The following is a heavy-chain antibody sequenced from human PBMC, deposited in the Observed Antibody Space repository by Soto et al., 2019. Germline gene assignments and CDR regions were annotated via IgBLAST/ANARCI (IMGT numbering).Heavy chain of an antibody. J-gene: IGHJ4*02. Sequence: EVQLVESGGGLVKPGGSLRLSCAASGFTFSNAWMSWVRQAPGKGLEWVGRIKSKTDGGTTDYAAPVKGRFTISRDDSKNTLYLQMNSLKTEDTAVYYCTTDLHYDSSGYYGDYWGQGTLFTVSS. CDR1: GFTFSNAW. CDR2: IKSKTDGGTT. D-gene: IGHD3-22*01. V-gene: IGHV3-15*01. CDR3: TTDLHYDSSGYYGDY.